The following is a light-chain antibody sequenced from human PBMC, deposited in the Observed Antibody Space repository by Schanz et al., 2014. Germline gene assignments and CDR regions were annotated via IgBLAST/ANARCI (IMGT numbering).Light chain of an antibody. CDR3: QQYNSYAWT. CDR1: HSVRTN. V-gene: IGKV3-15*01. CDR2: DAS. Sequence: VVVTQSPGTLSVFPGERATLSCRASHSVRTNLAWYQQKPGQPPRLLIFDASTRASGVPLRFSGSGSGTFFTLTISSLQSEDFASYYCQQYNSYAWTFGQGTKVEIK. J-gene: IGKJ1*01.